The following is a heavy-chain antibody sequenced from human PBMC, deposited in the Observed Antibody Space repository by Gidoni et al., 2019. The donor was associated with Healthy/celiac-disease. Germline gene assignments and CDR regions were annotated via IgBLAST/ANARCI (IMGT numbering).Heavy chain of an antibody. J-gene: IGHJ4*02. CDR2: IYYSGST. CDR1: GGSISSSSYY. D-gene: IGHD1-26*01. Sequence: QLQLQESGPGLVKPSETLSLTCTVSGGSISSSSYYWGWIRQPPGKGLEWIGSIYYSGSTYYNPSLKSRVTISVDTSKNQFSLKLSSVTAADTAVYYCARGPHYLRPFDYWGQGTLVTVSS. CDR3: ARGPHYLRPFDY. V-gene: IGHV4-39*07.